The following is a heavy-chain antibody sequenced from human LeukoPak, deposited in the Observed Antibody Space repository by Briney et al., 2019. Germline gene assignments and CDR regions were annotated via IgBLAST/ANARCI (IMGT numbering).Heavy chain of an antibody. D-gene: IGHD3-16*01. Sequence: PGGSLRLSCATSGFTFSNYAMSWVRQAPGKGLEWVSGISDIGDNKNHADSVKGRFTISRDNSKNTLYLQMSSLRAEATAMYYCARGGPFGPSWFDPWGQGTLVAVSS. CDR2: ISDIGDNK. J-gene: IGHJ5*02. CDR1: GFTFSNYA. CDR3: ARGGPFGPSWFDP. V-gene: IGHV3-23*01.